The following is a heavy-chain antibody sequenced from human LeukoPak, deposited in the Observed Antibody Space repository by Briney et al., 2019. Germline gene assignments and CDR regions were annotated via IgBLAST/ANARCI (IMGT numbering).Heavy chain of an antibody. CDR1: GFTFSSYA. J-gene: IGHJ4*02. Sequence: GGSLRLSCAASGFTFSSYAMSWVRQAPGKGLEWVSSISGSGNRTYYADSVKGRFTISRDNSKNTLFLQMNSLRAEDTAVYYCARARYPGIAVAGDGEIDYWGQGTLVTVSS. CDR3: ARARYPGIAVAGDGEIDY. V-gene: IGHV3-23*01. D-gene: IGHD6-19*01. CDR2: ISGSGNRT.